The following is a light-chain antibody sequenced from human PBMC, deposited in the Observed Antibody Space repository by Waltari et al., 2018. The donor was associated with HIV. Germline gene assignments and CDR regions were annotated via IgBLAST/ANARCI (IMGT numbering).Light chain of an antibody. V-gene: IGLV2-14*01. CDR2: EVS. CDR1: TNDIGGYNY. CDR3: NSYTTSTTQV. Sequence: QSALTQPASVSGSPGQSVTISCTGSTNDIGGYNYVSWFQQHPGKAPKLILFEVSNRPSGISSRFSGSKSGNTATMTISGLQTEDEADYYCNSYTTSTTQVFGGGTKVTVL. J-gene: IGLJ3*02.